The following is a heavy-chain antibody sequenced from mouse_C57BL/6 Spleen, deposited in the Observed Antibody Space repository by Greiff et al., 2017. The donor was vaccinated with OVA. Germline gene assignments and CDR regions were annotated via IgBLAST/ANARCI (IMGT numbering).Heavy chain of an antibody. D-gene: IGHD3-1*01. CDR3: ARYPSAGPDY. CDR2: IRNKANGYTT. J-gene: IGHJ2*01. V-gene: IGHV7-3*01. Sequence: EVQLQQSGGGLVQPGGSLSLSCAASGFTFTDYYMSWVRQPPGKALAWLGFIRNKANGYTTEYSASVKGRFTISRDNSQSILYLQMNALRAEDSATYYCARYPSAGPDYWGQGTTLTVSS. CDR1: GFTFTDYY.